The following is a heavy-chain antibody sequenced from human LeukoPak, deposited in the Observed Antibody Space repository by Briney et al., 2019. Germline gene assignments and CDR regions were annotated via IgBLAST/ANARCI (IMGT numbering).Heavy chain of an antibody. V-gene: IGHV3-11*04. CDR1: GFTFSDYY. Sequence: GGSLRLSCAASGFTFSDYYMSWIRQAPGKGLEWVSYISSSGSTIYYADSVKGRFTISRDNAKNSLYLQMNSLRAEDTAVYYCASSSIVVITDAFDIWGQGTMVTVSS. CDR2: ISSSGSTI. D-gene: IGHD3-22*01. J-gene: IGHJ3*02. CDR3: ASSSIVVITDAFDI.